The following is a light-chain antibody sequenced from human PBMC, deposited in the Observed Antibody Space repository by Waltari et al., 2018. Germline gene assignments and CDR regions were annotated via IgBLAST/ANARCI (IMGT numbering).Light chain of an antibody. CDR3: QQRTDWPLMYT. V-gene: IGKV3-11*01. CDR1: HSLTSF. CDR2: DTS. J-gene: IGKJ2*01. Sequence: ESVLTQSPGTLSSSPGDRATLSCRASHSLTSFLAWYQQKPGQAPRLLIYDTSNRATGVPARLSGSASGTDFTLTISSLEPEDFAVYYCQQRTDWPLMYTFGQGTKLEIK.